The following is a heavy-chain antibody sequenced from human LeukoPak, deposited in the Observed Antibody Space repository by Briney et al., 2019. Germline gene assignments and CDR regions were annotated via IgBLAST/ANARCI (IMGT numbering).Heavy chain of an antibody. Sequence: GGSLRLSCAASGSPFSSYGMHWVRQAPGKGLEWVAVISYDGSNKYYADSVKGRFTISRDNSKNTLYLQMNNLRAEDTAVYYCAKDLAWGLDYWGQGTPVTVS. V-gene: IGHV3-30*12. D-gene: IGHD7-27*01. CDR1: GSPFSSYG. CDR2: ISYDGSNK. CDR3: AKDLAWGLDY. J-gene: IGHJ4*02.